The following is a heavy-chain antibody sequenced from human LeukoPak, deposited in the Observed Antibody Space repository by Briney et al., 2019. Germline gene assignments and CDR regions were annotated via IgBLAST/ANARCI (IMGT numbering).Heavy chain of an antibody. CDR1: GYTFTSYG. CDR3: ARVEPGYSSGWYLLNDY. D-gene: IGHD6-19*01. Sequence: ASVKVSCKASGYTFTSYGISWVRQAPGQGLEWMGWISAYNGNTNYAQKLQGRVTMTTDTSTSTAYMELRSLRSDDTAVYYCARVEPGYSSGWYLLNDYWGQGTLVTVSS. V-gene: IGHV1-18*01. CDR2: ISAYNGNT. J-gene: IGHJ4*02.